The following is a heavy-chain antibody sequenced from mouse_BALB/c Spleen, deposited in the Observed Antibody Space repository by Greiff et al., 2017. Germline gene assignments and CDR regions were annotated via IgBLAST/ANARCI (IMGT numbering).Heavy chain of an antibody. CDR1: GFTFSSYG. CDR3: ARHGGNYGTWFAY. Sequence: DVMLVESGGDLVKPGGSLKLSCAASGFTFSSYGMSWVRQTPDKRLEWVATISSGGSYTYYPDSVKGRFTISRDNAKNTLYLQMSSLKSEDTAMYYCARHGGNYGTWFAYWGQGTLVTVSA. D-gene: IGHD2-1*01. V-gene: IGHV5-6*02. CDR2: ISSGGSYT. J-gene: IGHJ3*01.